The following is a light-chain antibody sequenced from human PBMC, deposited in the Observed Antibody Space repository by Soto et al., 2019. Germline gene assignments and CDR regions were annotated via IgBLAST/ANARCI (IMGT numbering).Light chain of an antibody. CDR1: NSNVGKYF. CDR2: DNG. CDR3: GTWDASLNAHV. V-gene: IGLV1-51*01. J-gene: IGLJ1*01. Sequence: QSVLTQPPSVSAAPGQKVTISCSGSNSNVGKYFVSWYQQSPRAAPRLVIYDNGGRPSGIPVRFSGSKSGTSATLAITGLQSEDEADYYCGTWDASLNAHVFGAGTKVTVL.